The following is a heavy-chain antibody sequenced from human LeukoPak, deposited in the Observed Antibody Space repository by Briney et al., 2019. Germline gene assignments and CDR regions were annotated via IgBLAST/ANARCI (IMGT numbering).Heavy chain of an antibody. CDR1: GFTVSSNY. Sequence: HPGGSLRPSCAASGFTVSSNYMSWVRQAPGKGLDWVSVIYSDGSTYYADSVKGRFTISRDNSKNMIYLEMNSLRAEDTAVYYCAKERNLEIAVAGTIFDYWGQGTLVTVSS. V-gene: IGHV3-66*01. D-gene: IGHD6-19*01. J-gene: IGHJ4*02. CDR3: AKERNLEIAVAGTIFDY. CDR2: IYSDGST.